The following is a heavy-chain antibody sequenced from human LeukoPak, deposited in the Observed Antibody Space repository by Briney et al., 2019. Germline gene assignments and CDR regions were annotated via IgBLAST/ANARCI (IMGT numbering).Heavy chain of an antibody. CDR1: GXSFSGYY. D-gene: IGHD6-19*01. Sequence: SETLSLTCAVYGXSFSGYYWSWIRQPPGKGLEWIGEINHSGSTNYNPSLKSRVTISVDTSKNQFSLKLSSVTAADTAVYYCAVAGRYWGQGTLVTVSS. CDR3: AVAGRY. V-gene: IGHV4-34*01. J-gene: IGHJ4*02. CDR2: INHSGST.